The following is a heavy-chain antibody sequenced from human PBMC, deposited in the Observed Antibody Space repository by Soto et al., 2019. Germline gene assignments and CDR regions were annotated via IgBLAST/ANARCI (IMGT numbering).Heavy chain of an antibody. Sequence: GGSLRLSCVASGFTFSAYGIHWVRQAPGKGLEWVGVISSDGETTYYADSVKGRFTISRDNWKNTLYLQMDSLRPEDTAVYYCAKEIQVAGDLDYWGHGTLVTVSS. CDR3: AKEIQVAGDLDY. J-gene: IGHJ4*01. CDR1: GFTFSAYG. V-gene: IGHV3-30*18. D-gene: IGHD6-19*01. CDR2: ISSDGETT.